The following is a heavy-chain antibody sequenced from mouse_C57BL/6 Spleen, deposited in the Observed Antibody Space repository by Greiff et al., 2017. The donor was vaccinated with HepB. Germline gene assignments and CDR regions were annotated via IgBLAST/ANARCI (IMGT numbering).Heavy chain of an antibody. V-gene: IGHV1-18*01. CDR1: GYTFTDYN. Sequence: EVQLQQSGPELVKPGASVKIPCKASGYTFTDYNMDWVKQSHGKSLEWIGDINPNNGGTIYNQKFKGKSTLTVDKSSSTGYMDLRSLTSEDTAVYYCARGATMVTTTGFAYWGQGTLVTVSA. D-gene: IGHD2-2*01. CDR3: ARGATMVTTTGFAY. CDR2: INPNNGGT. J-gene: IGHJ3*01.